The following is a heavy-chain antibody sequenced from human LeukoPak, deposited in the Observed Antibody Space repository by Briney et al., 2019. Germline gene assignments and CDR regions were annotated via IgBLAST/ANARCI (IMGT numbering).Heavy chain of an antibody. CDR3: ARVVRPYGAEYFQH. J-gene: IGHJ1*01. V-gene: IGHV3-74*01. D-gene: IGHD6-6*01. Sequence: PGRSLRLSCAASGFTFSSYWMHWVRQAPGQRLVWVSRFNSAGSSTSYADSVKGRFTTSRDNAKNTLYLQMNSLRAEDTAVYYCARVVRPYGAEYFQHWGQGTLVTVSS. CDR1: GFTFSSYW. CDR2: FNSAGSST.